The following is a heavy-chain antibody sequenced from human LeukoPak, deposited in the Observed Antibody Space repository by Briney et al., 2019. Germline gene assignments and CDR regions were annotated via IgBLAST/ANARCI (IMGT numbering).Heavy chain of an antibody. D-gene: IGHD5-18*01. CDR1: GGSISSGGYS. V-gene: IGHV4-30-2*01. CDR3: ASSRAMDTAMVT. CDR2: IYHSGGT. J-gene: IGHJ5*02. Sequence: SQTLSLTCAVSGGSISSGGYSWSWIRQPPGKGLEWIGYIYHSGGTYYNPSLKSRVTISVDRSKNQFSLKLSSVTAADTAVYYCASSRAMDTAMVTWGQGTLVTVSS.